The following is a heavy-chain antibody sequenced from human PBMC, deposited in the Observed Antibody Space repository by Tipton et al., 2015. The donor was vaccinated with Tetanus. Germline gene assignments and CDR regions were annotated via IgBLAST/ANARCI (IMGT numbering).Heavy chain of an antibody. CDR1: GGSISSDGAY. D-gene: IGHD5/OR15-5a*01. Sequence: TLSLTCTVSGGSISSDGAYWSWIRQHPGEGLEWIGYISDGGQSYYSPSLERRATISRDMSNNHFSLKLTSVTAADTAVYYCARLREIVSRSGWAFDYWGQGILVTVSS. J-gene: IGHJ4*02. CDR2: ISDGGQS. V-gene: IGHV4-31*03. CDR3: ARLREIVSRSGWAFDY.